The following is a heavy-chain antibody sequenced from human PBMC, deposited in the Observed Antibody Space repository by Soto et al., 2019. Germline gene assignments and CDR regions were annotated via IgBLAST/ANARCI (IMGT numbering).Heavy chain of an antibody. CDR2: INAGNGNT. CDR3: ARDSPREYYYDSSGYSYFDY. Sequence: ASVKVSCKASGYTFTSYAMHWVRQAPGQRLEWMGWINAGNGNTKYSQKFQGRVTITRDTSASTAYMELSSLRSEDTAVYYCARDSPREYYYDSSGYSYFDYWGQGTLVTVS. CDR1: GYTFTSYA. D-gene: IGHD3-22*01. V-gene: IGHV1-3*01. J-gene: IGHJ4*02.